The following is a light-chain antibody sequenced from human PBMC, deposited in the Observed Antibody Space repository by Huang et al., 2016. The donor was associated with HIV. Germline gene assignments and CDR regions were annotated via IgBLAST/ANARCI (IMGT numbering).Light chain of an antibody. CDR1: QTITWW. Sequence: DIQMTQSPSTLSASIGDRVTITCRASQTITWWLAWYQQKPGKAPKVLIYKAASLESGVPSRFIGSGSGTEFTLTISSLQHDDFATYYCQQYNAYPWTFGQGTKVEI. CDR3: QQYNAYPWT. V-gene: IGKV1-5*03. J-gene: IGKJ1*01. CDR2: KAA.